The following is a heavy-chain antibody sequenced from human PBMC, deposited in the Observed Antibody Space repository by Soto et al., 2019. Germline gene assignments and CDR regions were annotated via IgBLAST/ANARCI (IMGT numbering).Heavy chain of an antibody. D-gene: IGHD3-10*01. Sequence: QITLREAGPALVRPKQTLTLTCTFSGFSLSSNGVGVGWIRQPPGKALEWLALIYWNDDHRYSPSLKTRLTITKDTSKSQVVLTMTKLDPVDTATYYCAGEMYYSPYFDPWGQGNLVTVSS. CDR3: AGEMYYSPYFDP. CDR2: IYWNDDH. J-gene: IGHJ5*02. V-gene: IGHV2-5*01. CDR1: GFSLSSNGVG.